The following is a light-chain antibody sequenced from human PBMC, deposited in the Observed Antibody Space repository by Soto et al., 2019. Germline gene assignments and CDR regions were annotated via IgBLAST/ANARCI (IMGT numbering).Light chain of an antibody. V-gene: IGKV3-11*01. J-gene: IGKJ1*01. Sequence: EFVLRQSPATLSLSPGERATLSCRASQSVSSYLAWYQQKPGQAPRLLIYDTSNRATGVPARFSGSGSGTDFTLTISSLQSEDFAVYYCQQYNNWPETFGQGTKVDIK. CDR3: QQYNNWPET. CDR2: DTS. CDR1: QSVSSY.